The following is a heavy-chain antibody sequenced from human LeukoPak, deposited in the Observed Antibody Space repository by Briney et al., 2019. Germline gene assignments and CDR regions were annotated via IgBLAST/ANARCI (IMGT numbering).Heavy chain of an antibody. J-gene: IGHJ4*02. V-gene: IGHV3-15*01. CDR3: SSRAVAAYFDH. Sequence: GGSLRLSCAASGFSFTNAWMSWVRQAPGKGLEWVGRIKSRTDGGTADYAAPVKGRFTISRDDSKNTLYLQMNSLKTEDTAVYYCSSRAVAAYFDHWGLGTLVTVSS. D-gene: IGHD6-19*01. CDR1: GFSFTNAW. CDR2: IKSRTDGGTA.